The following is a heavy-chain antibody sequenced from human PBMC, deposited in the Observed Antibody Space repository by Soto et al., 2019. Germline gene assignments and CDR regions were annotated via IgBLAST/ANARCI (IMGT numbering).Heavy chain of an antibody. V-gene: IGHV4-59*12. CDR1: GGSISGYY. D-gene: IGHD6-6*01. J-gene: IGHJ5*02. Sequence: SETLSLTCTVSGGSISGYYWSWIRQPPGKGLEWIGYVHSGGSTNYNPSLKSRVTISVDRSKNQFSLKLSSVTAADTAVYYCARAYSSASRENWFDPWGQGTLVTVSS. CDR2: VHSGGST. CDR3: ARAYSSASRENWFDP.